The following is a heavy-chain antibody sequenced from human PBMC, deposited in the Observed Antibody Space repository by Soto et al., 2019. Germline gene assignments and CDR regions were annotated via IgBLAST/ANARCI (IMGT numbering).Heavy chain of an antibody. CDR1: GYTFTSYA. CDR2: INAGNGNT. Sequence: ASVKVSCKASGYTFTSYAMHWVRQAPGQRLEWMGWINAGNGNTKYSQKFQGRVTITRDTSASTAYMELSSLRSEDTAVYYCGRDGRFTIFGVVITENWFDPWGQGTLVTVSS. V-gene: IGHV1-3*01. D-gene: IGHD3-3*01. J-gene: IGHJ5*02. CDR3: GRDGRFTIFGVVITENWFDP.